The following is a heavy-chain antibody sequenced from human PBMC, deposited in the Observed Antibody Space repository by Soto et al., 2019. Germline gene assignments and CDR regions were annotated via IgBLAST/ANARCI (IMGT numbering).Heavy chain of an antibody. CDR2: ISGSGGST. J-gene: IGHJ4*02. CDR3: AIIPDCSGGSCYSGFDY. CDR1: GFTFSSYA. Sequence: PGGSLRLSCAASGFTFSSYAMSWVRQAPGKGLEWVSAISGSGGSTYYADSVKGRFTISRDNSKNTLYLQMNSLRAEDTAVYYCAIIPDCSGGSCYSGFDYWGQGTLVTVSS. V-gene: IGHV3-23*01. D-gene: IGHD2-15*01.